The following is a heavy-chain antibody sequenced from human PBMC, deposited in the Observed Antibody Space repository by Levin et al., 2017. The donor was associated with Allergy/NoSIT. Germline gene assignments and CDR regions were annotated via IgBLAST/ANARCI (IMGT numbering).Heavy chain of an antibody. CDR3: ARDFGYYDISMAGY. D-gene: IGHD3-9*01. CDR1: GFTFSSYA. CDR2: ISYDGSNK. J-gene: IGHJ4*02. V-gene: IGHV3-30-3*01. Sequence: GESLKISCAASGFTFSSYAMHWVRQAPGKGLEWVAVISYDGSNKYYADSVKGRFTISRDNSKNTLYLQMNSLRAEDTAVYYCARDFGYYDISMAGYWGQGTLVTVSS.